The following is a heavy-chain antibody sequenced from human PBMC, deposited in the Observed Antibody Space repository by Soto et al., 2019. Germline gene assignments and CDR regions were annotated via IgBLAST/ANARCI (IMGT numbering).Heavy chain of an antibody. CDR3: ARFSPPRKSYDGHPGWFDP. V-gene: IGHV4-59*01. D-gene: IGHD3-22*01. CDR1: GGSISSNY. CDR2: VSSTGST. Sequence: PSETLSLTCTVSGGSISSNYWSWIRQPPGKGLEWIGYVSSTGSTNYNPSLKSRVILSLDTSTSEVSLSLTSVTAADAAVYFCARFSPPRKSYDGHPGWFDPWGQGIMVTVSS. J-gene: IGHJ5*02.